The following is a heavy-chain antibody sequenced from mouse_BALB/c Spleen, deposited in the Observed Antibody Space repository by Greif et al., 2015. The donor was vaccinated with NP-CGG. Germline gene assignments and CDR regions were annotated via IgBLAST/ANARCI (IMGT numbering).Heavy chain of an antibody. CDR3: ARRGGYDRVWYFDV. CDR2: INPYYGST. J-gene: IGHJ1*01. CDR1: GYSFTDYI. D-gene: IGHD2-2*01. Sequence: EVQLQESGPELVKPGASVKISCKASGYSFTDYIMLWVKQSHGKSLEWIGNINPYYGSTSYNLKFKGKATLTVDKSSSTAYMQLNSLTSEDSAVYYCARRGGYDRVWYFDVRGAGTTVTVSS. V-gene: IGHV1-39*01.